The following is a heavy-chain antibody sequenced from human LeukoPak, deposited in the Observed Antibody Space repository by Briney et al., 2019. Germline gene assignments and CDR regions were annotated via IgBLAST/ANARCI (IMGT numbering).Heavy chain of an antibody. CDR2: IYYSGST. CDR3: ARRRDYSKNSGWGY. Sequence: PSETLSLTCTVSGGSISSSNYYWGWIRQPPGKGLEWIGSIYYSGSTFYNPSLKSRATISVDTSKNQFSLKLSSVTAADTAVYYCARRRDYSKNSGWGYWGQGTLVTVSS. CDR1: GGSISSSNYY. D-gene: IGHD4-11*01. V-gene: IGHV4-39*07. J-gene: IGHJ4*02.